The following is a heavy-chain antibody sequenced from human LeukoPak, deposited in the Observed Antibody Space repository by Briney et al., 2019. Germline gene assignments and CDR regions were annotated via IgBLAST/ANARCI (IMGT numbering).Heavy chain of an antibody. V-gene: IGHV4-4*07. D-gene: IGHD1-26*01. CDR3: ARVRSNGTYYYYYMDV. CDR1: GGSISSYY. CDR2: IYTSGST. J-gene: IGHJ6*03. Sequence: SETLSLTCTVSGGSISSYYWSWIRQPAGKGLEWIGRIYTSGSTNYNPSLKSRVTMSVDTSKNQFSLKLSSVTAADTAVYYCARVRSNGTYYYYYMDVWGKGTTVTVSS.